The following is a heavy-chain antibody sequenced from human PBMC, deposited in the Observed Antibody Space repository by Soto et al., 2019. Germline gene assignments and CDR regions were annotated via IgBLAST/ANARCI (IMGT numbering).Heavy chain of an antibody. V-gene: IGHV3-30-3*01. CDR1: GFTFSNYI. Sequence: QVQLVESGGGVVQPGRSLRLSCAASGFTFSNYIMHWVRQAPGKGLEWEAMILHDGNNKYYADSVQGRFTISRDNSKNTLYLQMYSLRTEDTAIYYWERDDEDGSSCALGYWGQGTLVTVSS. CDR2: ILHDGNNK. J-gene: IGHJ4*02. D-gene: IGHD3-10*01. CDR3: ERDDEDGSSCALGY.